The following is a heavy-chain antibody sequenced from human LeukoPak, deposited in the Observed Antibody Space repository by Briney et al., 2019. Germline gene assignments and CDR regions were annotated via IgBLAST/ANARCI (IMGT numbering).Heavy chain of an antibody. CDR1: GGSFRGYY. J-gene: IGHJ6*03. D-gene: IGHD3-3*01. Sequence: SETLSLTCAVYGGSFRGYYWSWIRQPPGKGLEWIGEINHSGSTNYNPSLKSRVTISVDTSKNQFSLKLSSVTAADTAVYYCASGGGFWSGYYPYMDVWGKGTTVTVSS. CDR3: ASGGGFWSGYYPYMDV. CDR2: INHSGST. V-gene: IGHV4-34*01.